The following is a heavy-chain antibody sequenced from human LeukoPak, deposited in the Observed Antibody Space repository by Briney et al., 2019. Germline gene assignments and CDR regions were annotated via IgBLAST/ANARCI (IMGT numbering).Heavy chain of an antibody. V-gene: IGHV3-11*01. Sequence: PGGSLRRSCAASGFTFSDYYMSWIRQAPGKGLEWVSYISSSGSTIYYADSVKGRFTISRDNAKNSLYLQMNSLRAEDTAVYYCARFFYYDSGGYIGVPFQHWGQGTLVTVSS. J-gene: IGHJ1*01. CDR1: GFTFSDYY. D-gene: IGHD3-22*01. CDR3: ARFFYYDSGGYIGVPFQH. CDR2: ISSSGSTI.